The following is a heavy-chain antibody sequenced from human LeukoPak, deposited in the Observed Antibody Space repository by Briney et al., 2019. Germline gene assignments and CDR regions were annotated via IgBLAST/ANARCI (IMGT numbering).Heavy chain of an antibody. Sequence: GGSLRLSCAASGFTFSSYDMHWVRQATGKGLEWVSAIGTAGDTYYPGSVRGRFTISRDNSMNTLYLQMNSLIAGDTALYYWAKIRGKDGLRDYYDIWGQGTMVTVSS. J-gene: IGHJ3*02. D-gene: IGHD3-22*01. V-gene: IGHV3-13*01. CDR1: GFTFSSYD. CDR3: AKIRGKDGLRDYYDI. CDR2: IGTAGDT.